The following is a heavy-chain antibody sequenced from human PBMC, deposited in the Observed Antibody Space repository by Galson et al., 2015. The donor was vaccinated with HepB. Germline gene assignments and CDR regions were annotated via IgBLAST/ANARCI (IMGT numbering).Heavy chain of an antibody. CDR2: ISGSGIST. V-gene: IGHV3-23*01. J-gene: IGHJ6*02. D-gene: IGHD2-8*01. Sequence: SLRLSCAASKFSFSDYAMSWVRQAPGKGLEWLSFISGSGISTYYANSVKGRFTISRDNSNNMLYLQMNSLRAEDTAVYYCAKDQNCTKSVCYTYFYNGVDVRGQGTTVTVSS. CDR3: AKDQNCTKSVCYTYFYNGVDV. CDR1: KFSFSDYA.